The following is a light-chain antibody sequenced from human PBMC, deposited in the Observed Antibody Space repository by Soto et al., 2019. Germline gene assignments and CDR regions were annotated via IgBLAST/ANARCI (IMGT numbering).Light chain of an antibody. V-gene: IGLV1-51*01. J-gene: IGLJ1*01. CDR1: SSNIGGNS. CDR3: GSWDSSLSAYV. Sequence: QSVLTQPPSVSAAPGQKVTISCSGSSSNIGGNSVSWYQQLPGTAPKLLIYDDNKRPPGIPDRFSGSKSGTSATLGITGFQTGDEADYYCGSWDSSLSAYVFGTGTKVNV. CDR2: DDN.